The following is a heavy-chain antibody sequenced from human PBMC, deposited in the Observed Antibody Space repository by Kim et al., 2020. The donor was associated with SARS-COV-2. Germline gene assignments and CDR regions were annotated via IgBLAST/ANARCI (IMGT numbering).Heavy chain of an antibody. Sequence: GGSLRLSCAASGFTFSSYGMHWVRQAPGKGLEWVAVIWYDGSNKYYADSVKGRFTISRDNSKNTLYLQMNSLRAEDTAVYYCARDLGRGYQLNFDYWGQGTLVTVSS. CDR1: GFTFSSYG. CDR2: IWYDGSNK. J-gene: IGHJ4*02. V-gene: IGHV3-33*01. D-gene: IGHD3-22*01. CDR3: ARDLGRGYQLNFDY.